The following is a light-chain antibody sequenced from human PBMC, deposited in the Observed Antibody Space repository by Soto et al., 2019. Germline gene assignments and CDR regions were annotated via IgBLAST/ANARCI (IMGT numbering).Light chain of an antibody. CDR1: QTIMNNY. J-gene: IGKJ5*01. Sequence: EIVLTQFPGTLSLSPGESATLSCRASQTIMNNYLAWYQQKPGQAPRLLIFGASSRATGIPDRFSGSGSGTDFTLTINRLEPEDFAVYFCQQYGRSVPITFGQGTRLEIK. CDR3: QQYGRSVPIT. CDR2: GAS. V-gene: IGKV3-20*01.